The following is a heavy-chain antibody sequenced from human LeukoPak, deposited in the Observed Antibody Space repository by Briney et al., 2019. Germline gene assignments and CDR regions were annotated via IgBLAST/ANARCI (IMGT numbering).Heavy chain of an antibody. V-gene: IGHV4-34*01. CDR3: ARMSSSPSGPFDY. Sequence: PSETLSLTCAVYGGSFSGYYWSWIRQPPGKGLEWIGEINHSGSTNYNPSLKSRVTISVDTSKNQFSLKLSSVTAADTAVYYCARMSSSPSGPFDYWGQGTLVAVSS. CDR2: INHSGST. J-gene: IGHJ4*02. CDR1: GGSFSGYY. D-gene: IGHD6-6*01.